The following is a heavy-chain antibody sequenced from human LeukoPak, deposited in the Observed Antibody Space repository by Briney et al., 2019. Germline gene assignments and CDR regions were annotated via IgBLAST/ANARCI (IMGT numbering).Heavy chain of an antibody. CDR2: ISGSGGST. D-gene: IGHD6-13*01. CDR1: GLTFTTYA. J-gene: IGHJ5*02. Sequence: GGSLRLSCAASGLTFTTYAMSWVRQAPGKGLEWGSAISGSGGSTYYADSVKGRFTISRDNSKNTLYLQMNSLRAEDTAVYYCAKGQGAAAGKSWFDPWGQGTLVTVSS. CDR3: AKGQGAAAGKSWFDP. V-gene: IGHV3-23*01.